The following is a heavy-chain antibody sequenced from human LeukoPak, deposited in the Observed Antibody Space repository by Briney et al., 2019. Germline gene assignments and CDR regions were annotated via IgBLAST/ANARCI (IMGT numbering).Heavy chain of an antibody. CDR2: IKSKTDGGTT. V-gene: IGHV3-15*01. CDR1: GFTFSNAW. J-gene: IGHJ5*02. CDR3: TTGEDYYDSSGYFNWFDP. D-gene: IGHD3-22*01. Sequence: PGGSLRLSCAASGFTFSNAWMSWVRQAPGKGLEWVGRIKSKTDGGTTDYAAPVKGRFTISRDDSKNTLYLQMNSLKTEDTAVYYCTTGEDYYDSSGYFNWFDPWGQGTLVTVSS.